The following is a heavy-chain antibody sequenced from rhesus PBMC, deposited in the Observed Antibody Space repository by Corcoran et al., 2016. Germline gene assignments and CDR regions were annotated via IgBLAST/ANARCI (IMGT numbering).Heavy chain of an antibody. CDR3: ALGMPFEF. CDR1: GASISLNY. V-gene: IGHV4S7*01. J-gene: IGHJ1*01. Sequence: QVQLQESGPGLVKPSETLPLTCAVSGASISLNYRRWTRQPPGRGLEWIGYIFGGSVSTTYNPSLESRVTISKDTSKNQFSLKLNSVTAADTAVYYCALGMPFEFWGQGALVIVSS. CDR2: IFGGSVST. D-gene: IGHD2-2*01.